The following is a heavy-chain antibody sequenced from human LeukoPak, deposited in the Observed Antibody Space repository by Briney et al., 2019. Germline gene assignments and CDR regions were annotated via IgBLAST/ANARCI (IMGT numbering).Heavy chain of an antibody. V-gene: IGHV4-34*01. Sequence: SETLSLTCAVYGGSFSGYYWSWIRLPPGKGLEWIGEINHSGSTNYNPSLKSRVTISVDTSKNQFSLKLSSVTAADTAVYYCARGDYVWGSYLGFDYWGQGTLVTVSS. D-gene: IGHD3-16*02. CDR3: ARGDYVWGSYLGFDY. CDR2: INHSGST. CDR1: GGSFSGYY. J-gene: IGHJ4*02.